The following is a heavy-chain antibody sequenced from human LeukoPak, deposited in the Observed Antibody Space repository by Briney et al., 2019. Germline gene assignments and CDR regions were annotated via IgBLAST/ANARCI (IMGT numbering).Heavy chain of an antibody. CDR3: ARDTYYYYYYMDV. CDR1: GYTFTGYY. V-gene: IGHV1-2*02. CDR2: INPSSGGT. J-gene: IGHJ6*03. Sequence: ASVKVSCKASGYTFTGYYMHWVRQAPGQGLEWMGWINPSSGGTNYIQKFQGRVTMTRDTSISTAYMELSRLRSDDTAVYYCARDTYYYYYYMDVWGKGTTVTVSS.